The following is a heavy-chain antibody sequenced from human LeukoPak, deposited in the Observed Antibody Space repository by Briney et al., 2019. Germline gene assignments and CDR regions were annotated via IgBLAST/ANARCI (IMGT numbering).Heavy chain of an antibody. CDR2: FSSDGTTT. Sequence: LEWGSVFSSDGTTTYYADSVKGRFTISRDNSKNTLYLQMDGLRAEDTAMYFCISGDLFDYWGQGTLVTVSS. CDR3: ISGDLFDY. D-gene: IGHD4-17*01. V-gene: IGHV3-NL1*01. J-gene: IGHJ4*02.